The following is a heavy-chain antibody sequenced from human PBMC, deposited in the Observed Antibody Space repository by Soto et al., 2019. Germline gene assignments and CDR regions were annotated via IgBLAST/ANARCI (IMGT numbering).Heavy chain of an antibody. Sequence: QVQLVESGGGVVQPGRSLRLSCAASGFTFSSYGMHWVRQAPGKGLEWVAVIWYDGSNKYYADSVKGRFTISRDNSKNTLYLQMNSLRAEDTAVYYCARGSGDLGDWYFDLWGRGTLVTVSS. D-gene: IGHD7-27*01. J-gene: IGHJ2*01. CDR2: IWYDGSNK. V-gene: IGHV3-33*01. CDR1: GFTFSSYG. CDR3: ARGSGDLGDWYFDL.